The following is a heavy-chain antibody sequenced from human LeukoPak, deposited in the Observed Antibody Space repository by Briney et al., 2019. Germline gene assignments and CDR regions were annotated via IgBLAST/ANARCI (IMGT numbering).Heavy chain of an antibody. CDR1: GDSISSGSYY. D-gene: IGHD1-14*01. Sequence: SQTLSLTCTVSGDSISSGSYYWGRIRQPPGKGLECIGSIYYSGSTYYNPSLKSRVTISVDTSKNQFSLKLSSVTAADTAVYYCATISRYPYYYMDVWGKGTTVTISS. J-gene: IGHJ6*03. CDR2: IYYSGST. V-gene: IGHV4-39*01. CDR3: ATISRYPYYYMDV.